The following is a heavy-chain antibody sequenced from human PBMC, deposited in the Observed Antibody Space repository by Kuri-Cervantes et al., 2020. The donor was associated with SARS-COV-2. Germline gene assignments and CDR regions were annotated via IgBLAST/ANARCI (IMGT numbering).Heavy chain of an antibody. J-gene: IGHJ4*02. CDR2: IRYDGSNK. D-gene: IGHD5-24*01. Sequence: GESLKISCAAPGFTFSSYGMHWVRQAPGKGLEWVAFIRYDGSNKYYADSVKGRFTISRDNSKNSLYLQMDSLRAEDTAVYYCVREKGGWLQGDYWGQGTLVTVSS. CDR1: GFTFSSYG. V-gene: IGHV3-30*02. CDR3: VREKGGWLQGDY.